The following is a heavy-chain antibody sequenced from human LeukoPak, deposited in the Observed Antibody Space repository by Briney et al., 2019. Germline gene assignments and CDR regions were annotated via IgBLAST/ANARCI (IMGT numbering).Heavy chain of an antibody. D-gene: IGHD1-26*01. Sequence: SETLSLTCTVSGGSISSYYWSWLRQPPGKGLEWIGYIYYSGSTNYNPSLKSRVTISVDTSKNQFSLKLSSVTAADTAVYYCARWSYPHGSSVFDYWGQGTLVTVSS. CDR3: ARWSYPHGSSVFDY. V-gene: IGHV4-59*01. CDR1: GGSISSYY. CDR2: IYYSGST. J-gene: IGHJ4*02.